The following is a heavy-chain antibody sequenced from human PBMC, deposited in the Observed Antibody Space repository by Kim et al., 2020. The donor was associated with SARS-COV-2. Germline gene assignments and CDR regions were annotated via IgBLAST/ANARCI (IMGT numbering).Heavy chain of an antibody. V-gene: IGHV3-23*01. J-gene: IGHJ4*02. CDR3: AKVEVLLWFGELLYFDY. D-gene: IGHD3-10*01. Sequence: VKGRFTIPRDNSTTTLYLQMNSLRAEDTAVYYCAKVEVLLWFGELLYFDYWGQGTLVTVSS.